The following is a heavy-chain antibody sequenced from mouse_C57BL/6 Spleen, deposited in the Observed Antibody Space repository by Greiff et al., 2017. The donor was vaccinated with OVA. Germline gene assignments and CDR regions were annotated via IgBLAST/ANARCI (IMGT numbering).Heavy chain of an antibody. CDR2: IDPSDSYT. CDR3: ARGGTDWYFDV. CDR1: GYTFTSYW. V-gene: IGHV1-69*01. D-gene: IGHD2-14*01. Sequence: VQLQQPGAELVMPGASVKLSCKASGYTFTSYWMHWVKQRPGQGLEWIGEIDPSDSYTNYNQKFKGKSTLTVDESSSTAYMQLSSLTSEDSAVYYCARGGTDWYFDVWGTGTTVTVSS. J-gene: IGHJ1*03.